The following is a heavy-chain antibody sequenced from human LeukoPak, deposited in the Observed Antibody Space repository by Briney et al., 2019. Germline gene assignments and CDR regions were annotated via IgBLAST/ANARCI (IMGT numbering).Heavy chain of an antibody. CDR1: GYSFTSYW. V-gene: IGHV5-51*01. J-gene: IGHJ5*02. Sequence: GESLKISCKGSGYSFTSYWIGWVRQMPGKGLEWMGIIYPGDSDTRYSPSFQGQVTISADKSISTAYLQWSSLKASDTAMYYCARLEGAVAASRGVFDPWGQGTLVTVSS. CDR3: ARLEGAVAASRGVFDP. CDR2: IYPGDSDT. D-gene: IGHD6-13*01.